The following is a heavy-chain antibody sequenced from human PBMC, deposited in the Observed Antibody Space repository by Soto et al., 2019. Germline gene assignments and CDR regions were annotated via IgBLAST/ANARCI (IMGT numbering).Heavy chain of an antibody. J-gene: IGHJ4*02. CDR2: IISSGDT. CDR3: AMDAPGVYPFDY. D-gene: IGHD7-27*01. Sequence: PGGSLRLSCEASGFTFNNYAMSWVRQAPGKGLEWISVIISSGDTYYANSVKGRFTTSRDNSKNTLYLQMNSLRAEDTAIYYCAMDAPGVYPFDYWGRGNLVTVSS. V-gene: IGHV3-23*01. CDR1: GFTFNNYA.